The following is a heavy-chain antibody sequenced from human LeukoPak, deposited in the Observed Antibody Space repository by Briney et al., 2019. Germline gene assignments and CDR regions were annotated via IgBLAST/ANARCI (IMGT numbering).Heavy chain of an antibody. J-gene: IGHJ4*02. Sequence: PGGSLRLSCAASGFTFSNNWMTWVRQAPGKGLEWVASVKKDESEKYYVDSVKGRFTISRDNAKNSLYLQMNSLRAEDTAVYYCARGGYWGQGTLVTVSS. V-gene: IGHV3-7*03. CDR2: VKKDESEK. CDR3: ARGGY. CDR1: GFTFSNNW.